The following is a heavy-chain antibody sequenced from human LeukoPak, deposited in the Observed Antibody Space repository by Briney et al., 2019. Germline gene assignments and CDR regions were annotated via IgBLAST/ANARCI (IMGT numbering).Heavy chain of an antibody. J-gene: IGHJ3*02. CDR2: ISGSGGST. CDR3: AKPGSSHDAFDI. CDR1: GFTFSSFE. V-gene: IGHV3-23*01. Sequence: PGGSLRLSCAASGFTFSSFEMNWVRQAPGKGLEWVSAISGSGGSTYYADSVKGRFTISRDNSKNTLYLQMNSLRAEDTAVYYCAKPGSSHDAFDIWGQGTMVTVSS.